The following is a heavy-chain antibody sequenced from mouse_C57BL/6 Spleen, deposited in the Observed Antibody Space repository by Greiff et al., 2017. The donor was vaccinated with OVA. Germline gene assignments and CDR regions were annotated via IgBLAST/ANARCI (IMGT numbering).Heavy chain of an antibody. CDR1: GYTFTSYW. Sequence: VQLQQPGAELVMPGASVKLSCKAFGYTFTSYWMHWVKQRPGQGLEWIGEIDPSDSYTNYNQKFKGKSTLTVDKSSSTAYMQLSSLTSEDSAVYYCARRGYYGSSYAMDYWGQGTSVTVSS. CDR3: ARRGYYGSSYAMDY. CDR2: IDPSDSYT. V-gene: IGHV1-69*01. D-gene: IGHD1-1*01. J-gene: IGHJ4*01.